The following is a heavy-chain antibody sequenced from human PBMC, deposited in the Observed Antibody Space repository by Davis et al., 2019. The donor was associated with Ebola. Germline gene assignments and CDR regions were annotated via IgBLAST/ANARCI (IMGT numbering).Heavy chain of an antibody. V-gene: IGHV1-46*01. J-gene: IGHJ3*02. D-gene: IGHD3-22*01. CDR3: AREGGRYYDSSGYVFDI. CDR2: INPITGGT. Sequence: ASVKVSCKASGYRFTSYYMHWVRQAPGQGLEWMGIINPITGGTSYAQNFQVRVNMTRETSTSTVYMELSSLRSEDTAVYYCAREGGRYYDSSGYVFDIWSQGTMVKVSS. CDR1: GYRFTSYY.